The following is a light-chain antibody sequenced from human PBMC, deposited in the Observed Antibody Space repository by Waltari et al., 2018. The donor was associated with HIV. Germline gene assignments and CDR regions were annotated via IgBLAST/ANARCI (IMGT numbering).Light chain of an antibody. CDR3: SSFTSSSTYV. CDR2: EVS. CDR1: SSDVGGYNY. Sequence: QSALTQPASVSGSPGQSITISCTGTSSDVGGYNYVSWYQQHPGKAPKLMIYEVSNRPSAVSNRFSGSKSGNTASLIISGLQAEDEANYYCSSFTSSSTYVFGTGTKVTVL. V-gene: IGLV2-14*01. J-gene: IGLJ1*01.